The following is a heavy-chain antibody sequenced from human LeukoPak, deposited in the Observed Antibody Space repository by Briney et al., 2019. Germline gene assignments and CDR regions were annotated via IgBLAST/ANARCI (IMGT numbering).Heavy chain of an antibody. CDR3: ARGGTLDY. J-gene: IGHJ4*02. CDR2: INPKSGDT. D-gene: IGHD3-16*01. Sequence: ASVKVSCKASGCTFTDYYVHWVRQAPGQGLEWMGWINPKSGDTNYAQKFQGSVTMTRDTSISTAYMELRSLRFDDTAVHYCARGGTLDYWGQGTLVTVFS. CDR1: GCTFTDYY. V-gene: IGHV1-2*02.